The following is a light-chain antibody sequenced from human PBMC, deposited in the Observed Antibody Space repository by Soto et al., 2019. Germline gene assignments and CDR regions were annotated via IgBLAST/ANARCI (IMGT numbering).Light chain of an antibody. V-gene: IGKV3-15*01. J-gene: IGKJ1*01. CDR2: GAS. CDR3: QQWVRWT. CDR1: QSVGTN. Sequence: EIVMTQSPATLSVSPGDRVTLSCMASQSVGTNVTWYQQRPGQVPRLLIYGASVRATGVPSRLSGSASETAYTPAASCLQAEDIAYYYYQQWVRWTFGQGTRLELK.